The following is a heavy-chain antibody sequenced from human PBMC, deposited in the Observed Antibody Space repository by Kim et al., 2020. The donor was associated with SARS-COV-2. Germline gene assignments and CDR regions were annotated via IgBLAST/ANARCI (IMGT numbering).Heavy chain of an antibody. CDR2: MNPNSGNT. D-gene: IGHD3-9*01. CDR3: VCRYRGLSGNHY. CDR1: GYTFTSYD. V-gene: IGHV1-8*01. Sequence: ASVKVSCKASGYTFTSYDINWVRQATGQGLEWMGWMNPNSGNTGYAQKFQGRVTMTRNTSINTAYMELSSLRSDDTAVYYCVCRYRGLSGNHYWGQGTLVTVSS. J-gene: IGHJ4*02.